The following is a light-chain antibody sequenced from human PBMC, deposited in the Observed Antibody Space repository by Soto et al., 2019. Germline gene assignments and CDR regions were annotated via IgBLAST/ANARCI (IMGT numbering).Light chain of an antibody. CDR2: YDD. V-gene: IGLV1-36*01. CDR3: AAWDDSLNGYV. J-gene: IGLJ1*01. CDR1: SSNIGNNA. Sequence: QSVLTQPPSVSEAPRQRVTISCSGSSSNIGNNAVNWYQQLPGKAPKLLIYYDDLLPSGVSDRFSGSKPGTSASLAISGLKSEDEADYYCAAWDDSLNGYVFGTGTKFTVL.